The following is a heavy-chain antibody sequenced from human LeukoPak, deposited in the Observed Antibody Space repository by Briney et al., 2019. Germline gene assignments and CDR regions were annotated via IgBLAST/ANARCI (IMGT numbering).Heavy chain of an antibody. D-gene: IGHD5-12*01. CDR3: AKDLYGYVSNWFDP. V-gene: IGHV3-23*01. Sequence: PGGSLRLSCAASGFTFSSYAMSWVRQAPGKGLDWVSAISGSGGSTYYADSVKGRFTISRDNSKNTLYLQMNSLRAEDTAVYYCAKDLYGYVSNWFDPWGQGTLVTVSS. J-gene: IGHJ5*02. CDR2: ISGSGGST. CDR1: GFTFSSYA.